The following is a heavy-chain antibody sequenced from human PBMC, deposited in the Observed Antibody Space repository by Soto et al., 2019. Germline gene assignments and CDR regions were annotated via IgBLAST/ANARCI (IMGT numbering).Heavy chain of an antibody. D-gene: IGHD3-16*01. Sequence: GGSLRLSCAVSGFSFTNYEMNWVRQAPGKGLEWIAYIGLSGDTTYYTDSVKGRFTISRDHAKNSLELQMNSLRADDTALYYCARESFSASPNFFDYWGRGTQVTVSS. CDR2: IGLSGDTT. J-gene: IGHJ4*02. CDR1: GFSFTNYE. CDR3: ARESFSASPNFFDY. V-gene: IGHV3-48*03.